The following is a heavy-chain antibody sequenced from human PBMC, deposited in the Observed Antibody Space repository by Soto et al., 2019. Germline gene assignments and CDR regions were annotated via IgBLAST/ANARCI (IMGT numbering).Heavy chain of an antibody. J-gene: IGHJ4*02. CDR3: ARDLLTTVTHRDFDY. Sequence: QVQMVQSASEVKEPGASVKVSCKTSGYSFTTHGISWVRQAPGQGLEWMGWVSAYNGDTNYAPGPHYRVTMTTDTSARTAYTELRILTSDDTAVYYCARDLLTTVTHRDFDYWGQGTLVTVSS. CDR2: VSAYNGDT. CDR1: GYSFTTHG. V-gene: IGHV1-18*01. D-gene: IGHD4-17*01.